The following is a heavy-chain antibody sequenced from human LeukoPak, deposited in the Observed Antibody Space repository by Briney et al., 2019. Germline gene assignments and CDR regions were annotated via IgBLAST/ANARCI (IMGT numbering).Heavy chain of an antibody. CDR2: IYPGDSDT. CDR3: ARFRGRGGSYSTVDY. D-gene: IGHD1-26*01. Sequence: GESLKISCKGSGYSFTSYWIGWVRQMPGKGLEWMGIIYPGDSDTRYSASFQGQVTISADKSISTAYLQWSSLKASDTAMYYCARFRGRGGSYSTVDYWGQGTLVTVSS. J-gene: IGHJ4*02. V-gene: IGHV5-51*01. CDR1: GYSFTSYW.